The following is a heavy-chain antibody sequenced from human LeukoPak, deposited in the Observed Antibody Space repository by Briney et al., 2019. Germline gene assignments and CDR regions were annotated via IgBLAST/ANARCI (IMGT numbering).Heavy chain of an antibody. CDR3: ASISHVWSGYYTVYFDY. CDR2: IDPNSGDT. D-gene: IGHD3-3*02. Sequence: ASVKVSCKASGYIFTDYHIHWVRQAPGQGLEWMGWIDPNSGDTNFPQKFQGRVTMTRDTSISTAYIELSSLRSDDTALYYCASISHVWSGYYTVYFDYWGQGTLVTVSS. CDR1: GYIFTDYH. J-gene: IGHJ4*02. V-gene: IGHV1-2*02.